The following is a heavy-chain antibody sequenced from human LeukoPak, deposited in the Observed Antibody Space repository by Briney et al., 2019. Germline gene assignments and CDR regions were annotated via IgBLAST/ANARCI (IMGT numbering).Heavy chain of an antibody. J-gene: IGHJ5*02. CDR2: ISYGNT. Sequence: SETLSLTYSVSGGSISTYYGNWIRQTPGKGLEWIGHISYGNTDYNPSLKSRVTISVDTSKNQFSLKLTSVTAADTAVYYCARDKAHSYGRYFDPWGQGALVTVSS. D-gene: IGHD5-18*01. V-gene: IGHV4-59*01. CDR1: GGSISTYY. CDR3: ARDKAHSYGRYFDP.